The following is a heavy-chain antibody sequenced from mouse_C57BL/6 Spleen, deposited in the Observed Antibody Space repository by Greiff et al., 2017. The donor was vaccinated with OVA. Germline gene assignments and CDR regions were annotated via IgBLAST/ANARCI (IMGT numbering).Heavy chain of an antibody. D-gene: IGHD2-4*01. CDR2: ISNGGGST. V-gene: IGHV5-12*01. J-gene: IGHJ2*01. CDR3: AKQDYDYYFDY. Sequence: EVKLMESGGGLVQPGGSLKLSCAASGFTFSDYYMSWVRQTPEKRLAWVASISNGGGSTYYPDTVKGRFTISRDNAKNTLYLQMSRLKSKYTAMYYCAKQDYDYYFDYWGQGTTLTVSS. CDR1: GFTFSDYY.